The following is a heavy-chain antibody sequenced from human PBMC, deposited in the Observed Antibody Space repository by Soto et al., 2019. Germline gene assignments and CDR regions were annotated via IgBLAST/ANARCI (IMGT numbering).Heavy chain of an antibody. CDR3: AREPWTHDAFDI. J-gene: IGHJ3*02. Sequence: LRLSCAASGFTFSSYAMHWVRQAPGKGLEWVAVISYDGSNKYYADSVKGRFTISRDNSKNTLYLQMNSLRAEDTAVYYCAREPWTHDAFDIWGQGTMVTVSS. CDR2: ISYDGSNK. CDR1: GFTFSSYA. D-gene: IGHD5-12*01. V-gene: IGHV3-30-3*01.